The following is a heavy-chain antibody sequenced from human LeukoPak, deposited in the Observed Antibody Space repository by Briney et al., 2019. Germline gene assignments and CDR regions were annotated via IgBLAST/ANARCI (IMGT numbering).Heavy chain of an antibody. CDR1: GFTFSSYS. CDR2: ISSSSYI. CDR3: ARGGYYDPDAFDI. J-gene: IGHJ3*02. Sequence: GGSLRLSCAASGFTFSSYSMNWVRQAPGKGLEWVSSISSSSYIYYADSVKGRFTISRDNAKNSLYLQMNSLRAEDTAVYYCARGGYYDPDAFDIWGQGTMVTVSS. D-gene: IGHD3-22*01. V-gene: IGHV3-21*01.